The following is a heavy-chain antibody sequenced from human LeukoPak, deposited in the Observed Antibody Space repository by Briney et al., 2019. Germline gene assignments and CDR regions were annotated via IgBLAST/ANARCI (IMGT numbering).Heavy chain of an antibody. V-gene: IGHV4-61*01. D-gene: IGHD2-15*01. J-gene: IGHJ5*02. Sequence: PSETLSLTCTASGGSVSSGSYYWSWIRQPPGKGLEWIGYIYYSGSTNYNPSLKSRVTISVDTSKNQFSLKLSSVTAADTAVYYCARFNREDTTRFDPWGQGTLVTVSS. CDR3: ARFNREDTTRFDP. CDR1: GGSVSSGSYY. CDR2: IYYSGST.